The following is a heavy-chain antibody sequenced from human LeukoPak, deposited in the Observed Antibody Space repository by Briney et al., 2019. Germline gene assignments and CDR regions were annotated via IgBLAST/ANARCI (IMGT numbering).Heavy chain of an antibody. J-gene: IGHJ3*02. CDR1: GGSISSGGYC. CDR2: IFHSGST. CDR3: ARGTGTRITIFGVVISAFDI. V-gene: IGHV4-30-2*01. Sequence: SETLSLTCTVSGGSISSGGYCWSWIRQPPGKGLEWIGDIFHSGSTYYNPSLKSRVTISVDRSKNQFSLKLSSVTAADTAVYYCARGTGTRITIFGVVISAFDIWGQGTMVTVSS. D-gene: IGHD3-3*01.